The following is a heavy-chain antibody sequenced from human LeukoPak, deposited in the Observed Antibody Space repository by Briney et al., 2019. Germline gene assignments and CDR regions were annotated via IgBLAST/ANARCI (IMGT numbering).Heavy chain of an antibody. D-gene: IGHD5-18*01. CDR3: ARGVYNYGGHNWFDP. CDR1: GGSIGSYY. CDR2: ISYSGST. V-gene: IGHV4-59*01. Sequence: SETLSLTCTVSGGSIGSYYWSWIRQPPGKGLEWIGYISYSGSTNYNPSLKSRVTISVDTSKNQFSLKLSSVTAADTAVYYCARGVYNYGGHNWFDPWGQGTLVTVSS. J-gene: IGHJ5*02.